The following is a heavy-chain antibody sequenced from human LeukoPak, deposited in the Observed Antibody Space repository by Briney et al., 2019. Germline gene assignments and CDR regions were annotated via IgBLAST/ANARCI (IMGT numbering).Heavy chain of an antibody. D-gene: IGHD6-13*01. J-gene: IGHJ4*01. CDR2: IRQDGSEK. CDR1: GFTFTDFW. Sequence: GGSLRLSCEVSGFTFTDFWMNWVRQAPGKGPEWVASIRQDGSEKTYVDSVKGRFTISRDNTKNSLSLQLNGLRAEGTAVYYCARDGTAPGLYFDLWGQGTLVTVSS. V-gene: IGHV3-7*01. CDR3: ARDGTAPGLYFDL.